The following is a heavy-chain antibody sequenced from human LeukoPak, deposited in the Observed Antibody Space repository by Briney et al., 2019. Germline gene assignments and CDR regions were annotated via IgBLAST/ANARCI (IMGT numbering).Heavy chain of an antibody. J-gene: IGHJ4*02. CDR3: ARGASKFVVVPAAHLDY. CDR2: IIPIFGTA. Sequence: ASVKVSCKASGGTFSSYAISWVRQAPGQGLEWMGGIIPIFGTANYAQKFQGRVTITTDESTSTAYMELSSLRSEDTAVYYCARGASKFVVVPAAHLDYWGQGTLVTVSS. D-gene: IGHD2-2*01. CDR1: GGTFSSYA. V-gene: IGHV1-69*05.